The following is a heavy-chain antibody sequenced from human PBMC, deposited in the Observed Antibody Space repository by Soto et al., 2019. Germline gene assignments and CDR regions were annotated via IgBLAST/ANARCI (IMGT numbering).Heavy chain of an antibody. Sequence: EVQLLESGGGLVQPGGSLRLSCAASGFTFSSYAMSWVRQAPGKGLEWVSAISGSGANTYYADSVKGRFTISRDNSKNTLYLQMNSLRAEASAMYYGVRERSGYSYADSWGQGTLVTVSS. CDR2: ISGSGANT. CDR1: GFTFSSYA. J-gene: IGHJ4*02. CDR3: VRERSGYSYADS. V-gene: IGHV3-23*01. D-gene: IGHD5-18*01.